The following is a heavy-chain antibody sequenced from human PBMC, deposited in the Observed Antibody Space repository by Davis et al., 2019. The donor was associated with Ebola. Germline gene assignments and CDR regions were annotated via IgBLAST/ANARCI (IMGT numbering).Heavy chain of an antibody. CDR2: ISDSGSTT. CDR3: VPGTWI. V-gene: IGHV3-48*03. J-gene: IGHJ4*02. Sequence: GESLKISCAASGVTFRNAWLTWVRQAPGKGLEWISYISDSGSTTYYTDSVKGRFTISRDNAKNSLYLQMNTLRVEDTAIYYCVPGTWIRGQGTLVTVSS. CDR1: GVTFRNAW. D-gene: IGHD5-18*01.